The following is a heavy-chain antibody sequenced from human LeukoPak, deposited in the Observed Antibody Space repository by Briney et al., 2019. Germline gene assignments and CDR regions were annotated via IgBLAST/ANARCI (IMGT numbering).Heavy chain of an antibody. CDR1: GFTFSSYG. V-gene: IGHV3-30*02. Sequence: PGGSLRLSCAASGFTFSSYGMHWVRQAPGKGLEWGAFIRYDGSNKYYADSVKGRFTISRDNSKNTLYLQMNSLRPEDSAVHYCAKDGRGSGYFPDYWGQGTLVTVSS. CDR2: IRYDGSNK. D-gene: IGHD3-22*01. CDR3: AKDGRGSGYFPDY. J-gene: IGHJ4*02.